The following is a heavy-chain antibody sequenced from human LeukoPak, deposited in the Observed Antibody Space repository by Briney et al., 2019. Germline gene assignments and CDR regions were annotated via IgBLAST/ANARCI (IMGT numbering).Heavy chain of an antibody. CDR2: INHSGSA. J-gene: IGHJ5*02. Sequence: PSETLSLTCAVYGGSFSGYYWSWIRQPPGKGLEWIGEINHSGSANYNPSLKSRVTISVDTSKNQFSLKLSSVTAADTAVYYCASITLVNRGAWGQGTLVTVSS. CDR3: ASITLVNRGA. CDR1: GGSFSGYY. D-gene: IGHD3-10*01. V-gene: IGHV4-34*01.